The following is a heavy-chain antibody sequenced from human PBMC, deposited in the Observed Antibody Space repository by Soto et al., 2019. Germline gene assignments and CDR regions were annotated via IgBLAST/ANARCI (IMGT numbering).Heavy chain of an antibody. J-gene: IGHJ6*03. CDR3: ARCWDYYYYMDV. CDR2: IYYSGST. D-gene: IGHD6-13*01. CDR1: GGSISSYY. V-gene: IGHV4-59*01. Sequence: QVQLQESGPGLVKPSETLSLTCTVSGGSISSYYWSWIRQPPGKGLEWIGYIYYSGSTNYNPSLKSRVTISVDTSKNQYSLKLSSVTAEDTAVYYCARCWDYYYYMDVWGKGTTVTVSS.